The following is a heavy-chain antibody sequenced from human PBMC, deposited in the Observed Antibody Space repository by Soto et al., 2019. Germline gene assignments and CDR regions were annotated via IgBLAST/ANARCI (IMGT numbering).Heavy chain of an antibody. Sequence: QVQLQESGPGLVKPSQTLSLTCTVSGDSISSADYYWSWIRHYPGKGLEWIGYINYRGSAYYNPSLKSRAIISVDTSKYQFSLSLSSVTAADTAVFYCARDLHYYGSGSFALGYWVQGTLVTVSS. CDR1: GDSISSADYY. CDR3: ARDLHYYGSGSFALGY. V-gene: IGHV4-31*03. CDR2: INYRGSA. J-gene: IGHJ4*02. D-gene: IGHD3-10*01.